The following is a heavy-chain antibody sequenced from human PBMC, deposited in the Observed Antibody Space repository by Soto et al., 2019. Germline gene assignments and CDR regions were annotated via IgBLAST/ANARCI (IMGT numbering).Heavy chain of an antibody. CDR2: IDYSGKT. D-gene: IGHD3-22*01. V-gene: IGHV4-38-2*02. Sequence: SETLSLTCSVSGYLISSGYYWGWVRQTPGKGLEWLGSIDYSGKTYKNPSLKSRVSASVDLSQNQFSLNLRSVTAADTAVYFCARGLSSSYGSYYFDYWGQGTLVTVSS. J-gene: IGHJ4*02. CDR3: ARGLSSSYGSYYFDY. CDR1: GYLISSGYY.